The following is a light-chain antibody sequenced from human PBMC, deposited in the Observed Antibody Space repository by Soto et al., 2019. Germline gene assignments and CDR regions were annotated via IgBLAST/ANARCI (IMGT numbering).Light chain of an antibody. CDR2: GAS. CDR3: HQYNNWPPLYT. J-gene: IGKJ2*01. CDR1: QSVSSN. V-gene: IGKV3-15*01. Sequence: EIVMTQSPATLSVSPGERATLSCRASQSVSSNLAWYQQKPGQAPRLLIYGASTRATGVPARFSGSGSGTEFTLTTSGLQSEDFAVYYCHQYNNWPPLYTFGQGTKLEIK.